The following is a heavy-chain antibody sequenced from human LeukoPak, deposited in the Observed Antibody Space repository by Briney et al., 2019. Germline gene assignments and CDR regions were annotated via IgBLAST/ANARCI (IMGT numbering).Heavy chain of an antibody. CDR2: ITYHSGTI. D-gene: IGHD1-26*01. J-gene: IGHJ5*02. V-gene: IGHV3-9*01. CDR3: ARSLVVGATYPYH. CDR1: GFSFDDYA. Sequence: PGGSLRLSCAASGFSFDDYAMHWVRQAPGKGLEWVSGITYHSGTIGYAESVKGRFTISRDNAKNSLYLQLNSLRAEDTAVYYCARSLVVGATYPYHWGQGTLVTASS.